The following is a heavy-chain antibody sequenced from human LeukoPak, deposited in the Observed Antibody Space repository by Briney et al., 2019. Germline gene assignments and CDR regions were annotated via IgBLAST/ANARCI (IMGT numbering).Heavy chain of an antibody. CDR3: ARGVLPPDNWFDP. CDR2: IYTSGNT. V-gene: IGHV4-59*10. J-gene: IGHJ5*02. CDR1: GGSFSGYY. Sequence: PSETLSLTCAVYGGSFSGYYWSWIRQPPGKGLEWIGRIYTSGNTNCNPSLKSRVTMSVDTSKNQFSLKLSSVTAADTAVYYCARGVLPPDNWFDPWAREPWSPSPQ. D-gene: IGHD2-15*01.